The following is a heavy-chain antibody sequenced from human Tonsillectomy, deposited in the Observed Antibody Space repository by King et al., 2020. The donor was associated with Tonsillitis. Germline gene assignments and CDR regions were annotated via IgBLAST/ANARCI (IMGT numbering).Heavy chain of an antibody. CDR3: ARVLPRSYYYDSSGYYLSGDAFDI. CDR2: INSDGSST. D-gene: IGHD3-22*01. V-gene: IGHV3-74*01. CDR1: GFTFSSYW. J-gene: IGHJ3*02. Sequence: VQLVESGGGLVQPGGSLRLSCAASGFTFSSYWMHWVRQAPGKGLVWVSRINSDGSSTSYADSVKGRFTISRDNAKNTLYLQMNSLRAEDTAVYYCARVLPRSYYYDSSGYYLSGDAFDIWGQGTMVTVSS.